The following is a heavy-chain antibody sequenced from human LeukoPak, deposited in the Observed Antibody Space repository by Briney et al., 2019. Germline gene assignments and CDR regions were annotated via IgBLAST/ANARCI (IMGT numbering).Heavy chain of an antibody. D-gene: IGHD3-22*01. V-gene: IGHV4-34*01. CDR1: GGSFSGYY. Sequence: PSETLSLTCAVYGGSFSGYYWGWIRQPPGKGLECIGNIYYSGSTYYNPSLKSRVTISVDTSKNQFSLKLSSVTAADTAVYYCARADYYDSSGYFEGIFVYWGQGTLVTVSS. CDR2: IYYSGST. J-gene: IGHJ4*02. CDR3: ARADYYDSSGYFEGIFVY.